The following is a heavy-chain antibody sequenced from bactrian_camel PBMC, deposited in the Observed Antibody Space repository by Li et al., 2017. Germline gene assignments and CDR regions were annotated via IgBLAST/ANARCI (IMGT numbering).Heavy chain of an antibody. V-gene: IGHV3S53*01. CDR2: ISTTGGRT. Sequence: HVQLVESGGGLVQPGGSLRLSCAASGNTENSKFMGWFRQAPGREREGVAAISTTGGRTIYADVVKGRFTISQDNAKNTVYLQMDSLKPEDTAVYFCATDREGNCWRGQGTQVTVS. CDR1: GNTENSKF. CDR3: ATDREGNCW. D-gene: IGHD6*01. J-gene: IGHJ4*01.